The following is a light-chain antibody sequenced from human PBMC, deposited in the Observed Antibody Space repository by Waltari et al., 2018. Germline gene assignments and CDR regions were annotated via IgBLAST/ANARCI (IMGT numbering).Light chain of an antibody. CDR3: QAWDSSTVV. Sequence: SYELTQPPSVSVSPGQTASITCSGDKLGDNYACWYQQKPGQSPVLVSYQDSKRPSGTRERFSGSNSGNTATLTISGTQAMDEADYYCQAWDSSTVVFGGGTKLTVL. CDR1: KLGDNY. CDR2: QDS. J-gene: IGLJ2*01. V-gene: IGLV3-1*01.